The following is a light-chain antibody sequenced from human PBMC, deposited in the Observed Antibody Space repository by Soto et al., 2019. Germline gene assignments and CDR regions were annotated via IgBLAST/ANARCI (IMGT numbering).Light chain of an antibody. J-gene: IGKJ1*01. CDR3: QQLNIYPPWT. V-gene: IGKV1-9*01. Sequence: DIQLTQSPYFLSASVGDRVTITCRASQGISSYLAWYQQKPGKAPKLLIYAASTLQSGVPSRFRGSGSGTEFTLTISSLQPEDFATYYCQQLNIYPPWTFGQGTKVEIK. CDR1: QGISSY. CDR2: AAS.